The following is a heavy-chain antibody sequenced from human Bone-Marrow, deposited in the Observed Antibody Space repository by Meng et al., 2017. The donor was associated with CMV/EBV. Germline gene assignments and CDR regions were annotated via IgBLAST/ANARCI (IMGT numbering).Heavy chain of an antibody. Sequence: GGSLRLSCAASGFTFSDYYMSWIRQAPGKGLEWVSYISSSGSTIYYADSVKGRFTICRDNAKNSLYLQMNSLRAEYTAVYSCARDSRDYFDYWGQGTMVTVSS. V-gene: IGHV3-11*04. CDR2: ISSSGSTI. J-gene: IGHJ4*02. CDR1: GFTFSDYY. CDR3: ARDSRDYFDY.